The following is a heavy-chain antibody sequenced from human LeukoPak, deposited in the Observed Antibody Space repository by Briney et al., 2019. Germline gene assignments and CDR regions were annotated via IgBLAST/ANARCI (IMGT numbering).Heavy chain of an antibody. V-gene: IGHV3-30*18. CDR3: AKDGGEGGWLDY. Sequence: GGPLRLSCAASGFTFSSYGMHWVRQAPGKGLEWVAVISYDGSNKYYADSVKGRFTISRDNSKNTLYLQMNSLRAEDTAVYYCAKDGGEGGWLDYWGQGTLVTVSS. J-gene: IGHJ4*02. CDR2: ISYDGSNK. D-gene: IGHD6-19*01. CDR1: GFTFSSYG.